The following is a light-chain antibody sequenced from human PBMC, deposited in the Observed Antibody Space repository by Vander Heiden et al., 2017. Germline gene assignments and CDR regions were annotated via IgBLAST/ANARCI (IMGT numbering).Light chain of an antibody. J-gene: IGLJ2*01. V-gene: IGLV2-23*02. Sequence: QSALTQPASVSGSPGQSITTSCTGTSSDVGSYNLVSWYQQHPGKAPKLMIYEVSKRPSGVSNRFSGSKSGNTASLTISGLQAEDEADYYCCSYAGSSTFVFGGGTKLTVL. CDR1: SSDVGSYNL. CDR3: CSYAGSSTFV. CDR2: EVS.